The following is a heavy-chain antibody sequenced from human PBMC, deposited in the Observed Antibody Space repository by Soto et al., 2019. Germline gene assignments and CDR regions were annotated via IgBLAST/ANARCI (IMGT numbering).Heavy chain of an antibody. V-gene: IGHV3-23*01. CDR3: GKDYWNKRYFDT. J-gene: IGHJ4*02. CDR2: VSDNGGRT. D-gene: IGHD1-1*01. Sequence: HPVGSLGLSCAASVFTFSNYCMSWVRQSPGKGLEWVSAVSDNGGRTRYADSVKGRFTISRDNSQNTLYLQMLSLRADDTAIYYCGKDYWNKRYFDTWGQGTLVPVSS. CDR1: VFTFSNYC.